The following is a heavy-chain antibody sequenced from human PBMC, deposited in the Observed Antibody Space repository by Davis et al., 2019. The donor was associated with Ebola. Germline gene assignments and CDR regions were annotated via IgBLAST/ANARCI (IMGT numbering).Heavy chain of an antibody. CDR3: ARDNVNGMDV. Sequence: MPSETLSLTCAVSGGSISSSNWWSWVRQPPGKGLEWIGYIYYSGSTNYNPSLKSRVTISVDTSKNQFSLKLSSVTAADTAVYYYARDNVNGMDVWGQGTTVTVSS. D-gene: IGHD2-8*01. J-gene: IGHJ6*02. CDR1: GGSISSSNW. CDR2: IYYSGST. V-gene: IGHV4-4*02.